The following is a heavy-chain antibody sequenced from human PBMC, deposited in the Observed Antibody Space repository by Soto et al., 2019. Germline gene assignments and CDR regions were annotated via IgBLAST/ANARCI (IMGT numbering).Heavy chain of an antibody. CDR2: IYYSGST. CDR1: GGSISSSSYY. D-gene: IGHD6-19*01. J-gene: IGHJ5*02. Sequence: SETLSLTCTVSGGSISSSSYYWGWIRQPPGKGLEWIGSIYYSGSTYYNPSLKSRVTISVDTSKNQFSLKLSSVTAADTAVYYCARPVAVAVAGTSWFDPWGQGTLVTVSS. V-gene: IGHV4-39*01. CDR3: ARPVAVAVAGTSWFDP.